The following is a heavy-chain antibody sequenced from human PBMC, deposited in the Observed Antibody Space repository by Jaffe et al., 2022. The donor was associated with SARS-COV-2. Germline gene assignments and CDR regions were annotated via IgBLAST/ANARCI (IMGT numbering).Heavy chain of an antibody. D-gene: IGHD6-19*01. CDR1: GFTFSNYG. Sequence: EVQLLESGGGLVQPGGSLRLSCAGSGFTFSNYGMSWVRQAPGRGLEWVTAFSAGDGRTYYAESVKGRFTISRDNSKNTLYLQMNSLIADDTAVYYCAKGRWEATGWHFPDYWGQGTLVTVSS. CDR2: FSAGDGRT. J-gene: IGHJ4*02. CDR3: AKGRWEATGWHFPDY. V-gene: IGHV3-23*01.